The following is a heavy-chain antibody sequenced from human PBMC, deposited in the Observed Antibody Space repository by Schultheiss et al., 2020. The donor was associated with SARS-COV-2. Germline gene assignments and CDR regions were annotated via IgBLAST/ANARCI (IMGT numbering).Heavy chain of an antibody. J-gene: IGHJ2*01. V-gene: IGHV4-61*08. Sequence: SETLSLTCTVSGGSISSGGYYWSWIRQHPGKGLEWIGYIYYSGSTNYNPSLKSRVTISLDTSKNQFSLKLSSVTAADTAVYYCARQGYCSGGSCYSDRWYFDLWGRGTLVTVSS. D-gene: IGHD2-15*01. CDR2: IYYSGST. CDR3: ARQGYCSGGSCYSDRWYFDL. CDR1: GGSISSGGYY.